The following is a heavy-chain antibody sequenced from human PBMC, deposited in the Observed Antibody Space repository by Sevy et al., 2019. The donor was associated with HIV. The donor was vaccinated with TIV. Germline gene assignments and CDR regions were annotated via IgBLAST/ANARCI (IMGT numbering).Heavy chain of an antibody. V-gene: IGHV1-2*02. CDR3: ARVRYDFWSGYYLGRQISEFDH. D-gene: IGHD3-3*01. CDR1: GYTFTGYY. J-gene: IGHJ5*02. Sequence: ASVKVSFKASGYTFTGYYMHWVRQAPGQGLEWMGWINPNSGGTNYAQRFQGRVTMTRDTSISTAYMELGRLRSDDTAVYYCARVRYDFWSGYYLGRQISEFDHWGQGTLVTVSS. CDR2: INPNSGGT.